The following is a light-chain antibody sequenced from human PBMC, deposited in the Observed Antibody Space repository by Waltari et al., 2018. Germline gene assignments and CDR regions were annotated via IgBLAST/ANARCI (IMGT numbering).Light chain of an antibody. V-gene: IGKV1D-13*01. CDR1: QGISSA. CDR2: DAS. Sequence: AIQLTQSPSSLSASVGDRVPITCRASQGISSALAWYQQKPGRAPKILIYDASRLHTGVPSRFSGSGSGTDFTLTISSLQPEDLAIYYCQQFNNYPRTFGQGTKVDIK. CDR3: QQFNNYPRT. J-gene: IGKJ2*01.